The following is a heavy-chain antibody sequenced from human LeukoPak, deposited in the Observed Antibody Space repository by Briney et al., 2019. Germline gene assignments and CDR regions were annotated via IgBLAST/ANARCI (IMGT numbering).Heavy chain of an antibody. CDR3: ATYFYGEYGSYYFDY. Sequence: SETLSLTCAVSGXFITNSHWWSWARQPPGKGLEWIGEIYHSGTTNYNPSLQSRVTMSVDKSKNQFSLKLSSVTAADTAVYYCATYFYGEYGSYYFDYWGQGTLVTVSS. J-gene: IGHJ4*02. V-gene: IGHV4-4*02. CDR1: GXFITNSHW. CDR2: IYHSGTT. D-gene: IGHD4-17*01.